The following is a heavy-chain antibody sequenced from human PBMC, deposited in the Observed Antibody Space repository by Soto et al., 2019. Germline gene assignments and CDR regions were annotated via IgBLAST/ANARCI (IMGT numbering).Heavy chain of an antibody. CDR1: GGSISSYY. D-gene: IGHD2-15*01. CDR2: IYYSGST. V-gene: IGHV4-59*01. Sequence: SETLSLTCTVSGGSISSYYWSWIRQPPGKGLEWIGYIYYSGSTNYNPSLKSRVTISVDKSKNQFSLKLSSVTAADTAVYYCARDRSPAGYYYYGMDVSGQGTTVTVSS. J-gene: IGHJ6*02. CDR3: ARDRSPAGYYYYGMDV.